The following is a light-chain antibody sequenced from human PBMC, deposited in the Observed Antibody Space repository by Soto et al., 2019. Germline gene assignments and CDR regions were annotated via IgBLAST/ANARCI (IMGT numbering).Light chain of an antibody. CDR2: EAS. CDR3: QQYDNLPFT. CDR1: QGISHY. V-gene: IGKV1-33*01. J-gene: IGKJ3*01. Sequence: DIQMTQSPSSLSASVGTRVTITCQASQGISHYLNWYQQRPGEPPKLLIHEASNLETGVPSRFRGGGSGTDFSLTISTLRPEDFATYYCQQYDNLPFTFGPGTRVDIK.